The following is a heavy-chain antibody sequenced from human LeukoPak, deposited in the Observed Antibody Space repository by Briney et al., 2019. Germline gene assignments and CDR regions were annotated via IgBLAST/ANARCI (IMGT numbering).Heavy chain of an antibody. CDR3: AREASMVRGVITNRAYYYYYYMDV. CDR1: GGSISSGSYY. J-gene: IGHJ6*03. CDR2: IYTSGST. Sequence: PSQTLSLTCTVSGGSISSGSYYWSWIRQPAGKGLEWIGRIYTSGSTNYNPSLKSRVTISVDTSKNQFSLKLSSVTAADTAVYYCAREASMVRGVITNRAYYYYYYMDVWGKGTTVTISS. V-gene: IGHV4-61*02. D-gene: IGHD3-10*01.